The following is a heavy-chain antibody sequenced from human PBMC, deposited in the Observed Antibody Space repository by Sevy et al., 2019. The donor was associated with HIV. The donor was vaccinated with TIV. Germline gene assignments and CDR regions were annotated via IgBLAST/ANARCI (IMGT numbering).Heavy chain of an antibody. D-gene: IGHD2-2*01. Sequence: SETLSLTCTVSGGSTSSYYWSWIRQPAGKGLEWIGRIYTSGSTNYNPSLKSRVTMSVDTSKNQFSLKLSSVTAADTAVYYCARDGGVGYCSSTSCLGWFDPWGQGTLVTVSS. CDR1: GGSTSSYY. V-gene: IGHV4-4*07. J-gene: IGHJ5*02. CDR3: ARDGGVGYCSSTSCLGWFDP. CDR2: IYTSGST.